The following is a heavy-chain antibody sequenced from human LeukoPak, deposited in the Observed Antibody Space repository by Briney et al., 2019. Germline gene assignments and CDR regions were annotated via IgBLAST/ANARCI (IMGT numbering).Heavy chain of an antibody. D-gene: IGHD3-22*01. Sequence: SETLSLTCSVSGGSISSGRNYWGWIRQPPGKGLEWIGTIYYSGSTYYNPSLKSRVTVSVDTSQNHVSLKLTSMTAADTGLYYCARHHSSAYPFDYWGQGTLVTVSS. V-gene: IGHV4-39*01. CDR3: ARHHSSAYPFDY. CDR2: IYYSGST. CDR1: GGSISSGRNY. J-gene: IGHJ4*02.